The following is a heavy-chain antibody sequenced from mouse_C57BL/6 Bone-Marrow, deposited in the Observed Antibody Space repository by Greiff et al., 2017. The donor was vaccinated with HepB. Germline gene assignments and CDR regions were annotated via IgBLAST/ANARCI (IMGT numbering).Heavy chain of an antibody. D-gene: IGHD2-12*01. J-gene: IGHJ3*01. V-gene: IGHV1-59*01. CDR2: IDPSDSYT. CDR1: GYTFTSYW. Sequence: QVQLQQPGAELVRPGTSVKLSCKASGYTFTSYWMHWVKQRPGQGLEWIGVIDPSDSYTNYNQKFKGKATLTVDTSSSTAYMQLSSLTSEDSAVYYCARLIRRFAYWGQGTLVTVSA. CDR3: ARLIRRFAY.